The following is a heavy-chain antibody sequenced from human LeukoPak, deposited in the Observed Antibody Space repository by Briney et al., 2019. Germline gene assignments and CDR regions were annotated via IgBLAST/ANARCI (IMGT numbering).Heavy chain of an antibody. V-gene: IGHV3-7*01. D-gene: IGHD2-2*01. CDR3: ARVLASWDNYYYYMDV. J-gene: IGHJ6*03. CDR2: IKQDGSEK. CDR1: GFTFSSYW. Sequence: GGSLRLSCAASGFTFSSYWMSWVRQAPGKGLEWVANIKQDGSEKYYVDSVKGRFTISRDNAKNSLYLQMNSLRAEDTAVYYCARVLASWDNYYYYMDVWGKGTTVTVSS.